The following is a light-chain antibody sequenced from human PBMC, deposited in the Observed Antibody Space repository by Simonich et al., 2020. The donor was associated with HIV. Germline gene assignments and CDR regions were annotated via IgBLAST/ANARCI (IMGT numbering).Light chain of an antibody. J-gene: IGKJ5*01. CDR1: RSVLYSSNNKNY. Sequence: DIVMTQSPDSLAVSLGERATFNCKSGRSVLYSSNNKNYLAGYQQKPGHPPKMLIYWESTREYGVPDRFSGSGSGKDFTLTISSLQAEDGAVDYCQQYYDTPITFGQGTRLEIK. V-gene: IGKV4-1*01. CDR2: WES. CDR3: QQYYDTPIT.